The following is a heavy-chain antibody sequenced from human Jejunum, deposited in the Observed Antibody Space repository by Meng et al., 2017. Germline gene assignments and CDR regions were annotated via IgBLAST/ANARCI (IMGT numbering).Heavy chain of an antibody. D-gene: IGHD5-12*01. Sequence: QVQLVQSGAEVEKPGASVKVAFRASGYMFPAYDIHWVRQPPGQRLEWMGWINGGNGNTKYSQRFQDRVSLTRDTSANTAYMELSRLRSEDTAMYYCARINGYDYGHVLDYWGQGTLVTVSS. V-gene: IGHV1-3*01. CDR1: GYMFPAYD. CDR2: INGGNGNT. J-gene: IGHJ4*02. CDR3: ARINGYDYGHVLDY.